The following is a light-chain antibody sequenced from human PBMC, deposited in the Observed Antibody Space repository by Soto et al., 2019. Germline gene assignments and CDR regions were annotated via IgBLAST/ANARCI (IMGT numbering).Light chain of an antibody. J-gene: IGKJ1*01. V-gene: IGKV3-15*01. CDR1: QSVSTS. CDR3: QQYSDWPQT. CDR2: HTS. Sequence: EIVMTQSPATLSVSPGERATLSCRASQSVSTSLAWYQQKPGQAPRLLIYHTSTRATGIPARFSGSGSGTEFTLTISGLQSEDLAVYYCQQYSDWPQTFGQGTKVAIK.